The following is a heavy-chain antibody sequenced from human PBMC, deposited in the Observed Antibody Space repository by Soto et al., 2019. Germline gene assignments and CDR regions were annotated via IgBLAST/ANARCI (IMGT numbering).Heavy chain of an antibody. CDR2: IYYSGST. CDR3: AAEKWLPKSTYYFDY. CDR1: GGSISSSNYY. V-gene: IGHV4-39*07. D-gene: IGHD5-12*01. Sequence: SETPSLTCTVSGGSISSSNYYWGWIRQPPGKGLEWIGSIYYSGSTNYNPSLKSRVTISVDKSKNQFSLKLNSVTAADTAVYYCAAEKWLPKSTYYFDYWGQGTLVTVSS. J-gene: IGHJ4*02.